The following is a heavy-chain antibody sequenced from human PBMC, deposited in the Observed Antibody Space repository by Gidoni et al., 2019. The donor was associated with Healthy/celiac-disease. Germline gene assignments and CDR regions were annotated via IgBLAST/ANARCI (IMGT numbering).Heavy chain of an antibody. Sequence: EVQLVESGGGLVQPGGSLRLSCAASGFPLSSYEMNWVRQAPGKGLEWVSYISSSGSTIYYADSVKGRFTISRDNAKNSLYLQMNSLRAEDTAVYYCAREVVFIADNWFDPWGQGTLVTVSS. V-gene: IGHV3-48*03. CDR3: AREVVFIADNWFDP. CDR2: ISSSGSTI. J-gene: IGHJ5*02. D-gene: IGHD6-13*01. CDR1: GFPLSSYE.